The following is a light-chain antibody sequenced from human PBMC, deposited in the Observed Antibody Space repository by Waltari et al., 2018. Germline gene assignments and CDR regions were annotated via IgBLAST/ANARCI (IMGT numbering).Light chain of an antibody. V-gene: IGKV1-39*01. J-gene: IGKJ4*01. CDR1: QIIRTY. CDR3: QQSFSTPRT. CDR2: AAS. Sequence: DIQMTQSPSSLSASVGDRISISCRASQIIRTYVNWYQQKPGKDPKIRISAASTLREEVPSRFSGNGSGTDFTLTISNLQPEDFATYYCQQSFSTPRTFGGGTRVEIK.